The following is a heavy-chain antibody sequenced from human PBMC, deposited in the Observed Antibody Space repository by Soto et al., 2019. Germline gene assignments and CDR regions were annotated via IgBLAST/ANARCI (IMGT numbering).Heavy chain of an antibody. CDR3: ARSYSSSSEWYFDL. V-gene: IGHV4-30-2*01. J-gene: IGHJ2*01. D-gene: IGHD6-6*01. CDR1: GGSISSGGYS. Sequence: KPWETLSLTCAVSGGSISSGGYSWSWIRQPPGKGLEWIGYIYHSGSTYYNPSLKSRVTISVDRSKNQFSLKLSSVTAADTAVYYCARSYSSSSEWYFDLWGRGTLVTVSS. CDR2: IYHSGST.